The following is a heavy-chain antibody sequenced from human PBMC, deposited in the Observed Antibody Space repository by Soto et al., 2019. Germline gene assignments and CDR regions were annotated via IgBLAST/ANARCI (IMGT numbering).Heavy chain of an antibody. J-gene: IGHJ2*01. CDR1: GGSISSSSYY. CDR2: IYYSGST. CDR3: ARRLLRPLGYFDL. Sequence: QLQLQESGPGLVKPSETLSLTCTVSGGSISSSSYYWGWIRQPPGKGLEWIGSIYYSGSTYYNPSLKSRVTISVDTSKNQFSLKLSSVTAADTAVYYCARRLLRPLGYFDLWGRGTLVTVSS. D-gene: IGHD3-22*01. V-gene: IGHV4-39*01.